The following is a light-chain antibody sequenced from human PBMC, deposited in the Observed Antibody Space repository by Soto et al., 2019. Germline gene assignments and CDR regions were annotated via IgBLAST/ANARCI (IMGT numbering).Light chain of an antibody. V-gene: IGKV1-39*01. CDR2: AAS. J-gene: IGKJ1*01. CDR3: QQSYSTPRT. CDR1: QSISSY. Sequence: DIQMNQSPSSLSASLGDRGTITCRASQSISSYLNWYQQKRGKAPKIXIYAASSLQSGVPSRFSGSGSGTDFTLTISSLQPEDFETYYCQQSYSTPRTFGQGTKVDIK.